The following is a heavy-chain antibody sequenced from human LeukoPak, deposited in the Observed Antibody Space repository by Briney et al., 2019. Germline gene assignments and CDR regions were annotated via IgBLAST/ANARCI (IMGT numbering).Heavy chain of an antibody. CDR1: AFTFSSYN. V-gene: IGHV3-21*04. CDR2: ISSSSSYI. D-gene: IGHD3-22*01. CDR3: AKPPDYDSSGYIFDY. J-gene: IGHJ4*02. Sequence: GGSLRLSCAASAFTFSSYNMNWVRQAPGKGLEWVSSISSSSSYIYYADSVKGRFTISRDNSKNTLYLQMNSLRAEDTALYYCAKPPDYDSSGYIFDYWGQGTLVTVSS.